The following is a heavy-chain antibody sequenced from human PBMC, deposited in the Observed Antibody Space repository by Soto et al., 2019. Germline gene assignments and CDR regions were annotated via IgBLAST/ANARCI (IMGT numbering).Heavy chain of an antibody. CDR2: IKQDGSEK. Sequence: PGGSLRLSCAASGFTFSSYWMSWVRQAPGKGLEWVANIKQDGSEKYYVDSVKGRFTISRDNAKNSLYLQMNSLRAEDTAVYYCARELRFLEWLSQNYYGMDVWGQGTTVTVSS. CDR3: ARELRFLEWLSQNYYGMDV. V-gene: IGHV3-7*05. CDR1: GFTFSSYW. D-gene: IGHD3-3*01. J-gene: IGHJ6*02.